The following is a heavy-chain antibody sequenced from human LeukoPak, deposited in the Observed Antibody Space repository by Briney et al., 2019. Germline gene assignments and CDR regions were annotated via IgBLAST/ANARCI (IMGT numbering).Heavy chain of an antibody. D-gene: IGHD6-19*01. CDR2: ISAYNGNT. CDR1: GYTFTSYG. V-gene: IGHV1-18*01. J-gene: IGHJ4*02. Sequence: GASVKVSCKASGYTFTSYGISWVRQAPGQGLEWMGWISAYNGNTNYAQKLQGRVTMTTDTSTSTAYMELRSLRSDDTAVYYCARDGEIAVAGLGGGYWGQGTLVTVSS. CDR3: ARDGEIAVAGLGGGY.